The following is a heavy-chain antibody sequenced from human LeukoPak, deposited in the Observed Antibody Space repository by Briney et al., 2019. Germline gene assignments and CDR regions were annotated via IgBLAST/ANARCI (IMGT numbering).Heavy chain of an antibody. V-gene: IGHV1-18*01. CDR2: ISVYSDNT. CDR3: ARYPDVLWVFGVDAGIYFDY. Sequence: ASVKVSCKASGYTFSNYGISWVRQAPGQGLEWMGWISVYSDNTNYAQKLQGRVTMTTDTSTSTAYMELRSLRSDDTAVYYCARYPDVLWVFGVDAGIYFDYWGQGTLVTVSS. CDR1: GYTFSNYG. D-gene: IGHD3-3*01. J-gene: IGHJ4*02.